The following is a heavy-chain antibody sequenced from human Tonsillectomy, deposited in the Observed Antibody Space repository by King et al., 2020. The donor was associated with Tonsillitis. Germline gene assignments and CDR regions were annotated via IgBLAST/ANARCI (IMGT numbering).Heavy chain of an antibody. CDR3: ARDSESYCGSGSRNGMDV. V-gene: IGHV1-69*01. CDR1: GGTFSNFG. D-gene: IGHD3-10*01. J-gene: IGHJ6*02. CDR2: IIPMFDTP. Sequence: VQLVESGAEVKKPGSSVRLSCKASGGTFSNFGFNWVRQAPGQGLEWMGGIIPMFDTPIYGPKFQGRVTITADEATTTLYMELTSLRSEDTAVYFCARDSESYCGSGSRNGMDVWGQGTTVIVSS.